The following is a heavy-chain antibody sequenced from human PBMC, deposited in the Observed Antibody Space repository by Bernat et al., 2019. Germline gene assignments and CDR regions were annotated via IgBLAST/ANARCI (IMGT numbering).Heavy chain of an antibody. V-gene: IGHV3-74*01. CDR3: AREVTGVDLWSGYLSSDAFDI. CDR1: GFTFSSYW. Sequence: EVQLVESGGGLVQPGGSLRLSFAASGFTFSSYWMHWVRQAPGKGLVWVSRINSDGSSTSYADSVKGRFTISRDNAKNTLYLQMNSLRAEDTAVYYCAREVTGVDLWSGYLSSDAFDIWGQGTMVTVSS. CDR2: INSDGSST. D-gene: IGHD3-3*01. J-gene: IGHJ3*02.